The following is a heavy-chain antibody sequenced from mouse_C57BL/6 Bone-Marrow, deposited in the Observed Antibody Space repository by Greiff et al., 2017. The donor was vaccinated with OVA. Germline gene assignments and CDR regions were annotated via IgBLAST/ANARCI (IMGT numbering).Heavy chain of an antibody. D-gene: IGHD2-3*01. V-gene: IGHV14-4*01. CDR2: IDPENGDT. Sequence: VQLQQSGAELVRPGASVKLSCTASGFNIKDDYMHWVKQRPEQGLEWIGWIDPENGDTEYASKFQGQATITADTSSNTAYLQLSRLTSVDTAVYYCTYDGYYDLLYAMDYWGQGTSVTVSS. CDR1: GFNIKDDY. J-gene: IGHJ4*01. CDR3: TYDGYYDLLYAMDY.